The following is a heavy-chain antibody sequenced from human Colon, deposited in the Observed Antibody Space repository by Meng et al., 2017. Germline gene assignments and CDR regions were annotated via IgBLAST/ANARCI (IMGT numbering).Heavy chain of an antibody. Sequence: EVQLGETGGGLIPPGGSLRLSCEASGFIVSRNFMSWVRQAPGKGLEWVSIIYSGGSTYYADSVKGRFTISRDNSKNTLYLQINSLRAEDTAVYYCVLGFEEIRSYFDSWGQGTLVTVSS. J-gene: IGHJ4*02. V-gene: IGHV3-53*02. D-gene: IGHD3-10*01. CDR2: IYSGGST. CDR3: VLGFEEIRSYFDS. CDR1: GFIVSRNF.